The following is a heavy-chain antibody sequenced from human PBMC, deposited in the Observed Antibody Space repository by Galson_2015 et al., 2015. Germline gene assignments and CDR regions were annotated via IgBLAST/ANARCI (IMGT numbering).Heavy chain of an antibody. V-gene: IGHV1-69*13. J-gene: IGHJ3*02. D-gene: IGHD2-8*01. CDR1: GGTFSSYA. CDR3: ARGVCSTSCYEKDIVLMVGGADAFDI. CDR2: IIPIFGTA. Sequence: SVKVSCKASGGTFSSYAISWVRQAPGQGLEWMGGIIPIFGTANYAQKFQGRVTITADESTSTAYMELSSLRSEDTAVYYCARGVCSTSCYEKDIVLMVGGADAFDIWGQGTMVTVSS.